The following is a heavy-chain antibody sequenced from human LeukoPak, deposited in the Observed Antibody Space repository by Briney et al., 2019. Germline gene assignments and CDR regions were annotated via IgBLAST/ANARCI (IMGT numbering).Heavy chain of an antibody. CDR2: ISEGGNTS. Sequence: GGSLRLSCAASGFTVNNFARSWVRQAPGKGLEWGSLISEGGNTSHYSHTLNGGFTSSRDHSKGTVILQMHSLRAEDTAVYFCAKTPGDCSGGSCCFHHFVFWGQGTLVSVSS. CDR1: GFTVNNFA. D-gene: IGHD2-15*01. J-gene: IGHJ4*02. V-gene: IGHV3-23*01. CDR3: AKTPGDCSGGSCCFHHFVF.